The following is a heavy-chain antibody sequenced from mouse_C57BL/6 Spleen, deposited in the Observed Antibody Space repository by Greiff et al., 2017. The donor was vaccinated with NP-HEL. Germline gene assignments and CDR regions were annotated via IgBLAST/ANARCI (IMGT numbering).Heavy chain of an antibody. CDR2: ISDGGSYT. D-gene: IGHD6-1*01. J-gene: IGHJ3*01. Sequence: EVQLVESGGGLVKPGGSLKLSCAASGFTFSSYAMSWVRQTPEKRLEWVATISDGGSYTYYPDTVKGRFTISRDNAKNNLYLQMSHLKSEDTAMYYCARVIRLAWFAYWGQGTLVTVSA. CDR1: GFTFSSYA. V-gene: IGHV5-4*01. CDR3: ARVIRLAWFAY.